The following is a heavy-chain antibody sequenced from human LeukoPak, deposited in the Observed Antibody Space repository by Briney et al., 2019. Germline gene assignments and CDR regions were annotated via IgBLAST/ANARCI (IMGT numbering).Heavy chain of an antibody. CDR1: GYTFTSYA. D-gene: IGHD2-15*01. CDR3: ARTCSGGSCYHDYYGMDV. Sequence: ASVKVSCKASGYTFTSYAMHWVRQAPGQRLEWMGWTNAGNGNTKYSQKFQGRVTITRDTSASTAYMELSSLRSEDTAVYYCARTCSGGSCYHDYYGMDVWGQGTTVTVSS. CDR2: TNAGNGNT. V-gene: IGHV1-3*01. J-gene: IGHJ6*02.